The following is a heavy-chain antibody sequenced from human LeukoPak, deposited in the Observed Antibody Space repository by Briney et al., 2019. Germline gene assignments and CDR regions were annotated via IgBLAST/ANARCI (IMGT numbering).Heavy chain of an antibody. Sequence: SETLSLTCAVSGGSISSGGYSWSWIRQSPGKGLEWIGYIYHSGSTYYNPSLKSRVTISVDRSKNQFSLKLSSVTAADTAVYYCARSLGYSIGSFDYWGQGTLVTVSS. CDR2: IYHSGST. CDR1: GGSISSGGYS. D-gene: IGHD3-22*01. J-gene: IGHJ4*02. CDR3: ARSLGYSIGSFDY. V-gene: IGHV4-30-2*06.